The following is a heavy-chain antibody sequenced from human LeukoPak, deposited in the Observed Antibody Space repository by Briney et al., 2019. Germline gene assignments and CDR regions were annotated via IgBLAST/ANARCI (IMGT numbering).Heavy chain of an antibody. V-gene: IGHV4-30-4*07. CDR1: GGSISSGGYS. D-gene: IGHD4-11*01. CDR3: ARGNAYDYRPWFDP. CDR2: IYNSGST. Sequence: PSKTLSLTCAVSGGSISSGGYSWNWIRQPPGKGLEWIGYIYNSGSTSYNPSLKSRVTISVDTSRKQFSLQLSSVTAADMAVYYCARGNAYDYRPWFDPWGQGTLVTVSS. J-gene: IGHJ5*02.